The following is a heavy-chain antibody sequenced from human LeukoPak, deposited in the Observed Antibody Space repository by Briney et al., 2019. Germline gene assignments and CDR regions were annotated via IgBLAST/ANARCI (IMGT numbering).Heavy chain of an antibody. CDR3: ARGDVYCGGTGCYGAEDYYYGMDV. D-gene: IGHD2-2*01. V-gene: IGHV1-69*04. CDR1: GGTFTNYA. J-gene: IGHJ6*02. CDR2: IIPIFGII. Sequence: GASVKVSCKASGGTFTNYAISWVRQAPGQGPEWMGRIIPIFGIINYAQKFQGRVTVIADKSTNTVYMELSRLSSEDTAVYYCARGDVYCGGTGCYGAEDYYYGMDVWGQGTTVTVSS.